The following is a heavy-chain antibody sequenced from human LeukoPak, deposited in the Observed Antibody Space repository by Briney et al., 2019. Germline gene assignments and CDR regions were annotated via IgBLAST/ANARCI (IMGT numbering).Heavy chain of an antibody. J-gene: IGHJ5*02. CDR3: AMIRDFWSGNNWFDP. V-gene: IGHV4-59*01. Sequence: MPSETLSLTCTVSGGSISGYYWSWIRQPPGKGLEWIGYIYYSGSTNYNPSLKSRVTISVDTSKNQFSLKLSSVTAADTAVYYCAMIRDFWSGNNWFDPWGQGTLVPVSS. CDR1: GGSISGYY. D-gene: IGHD3-3*01. CDR2: IYYSGST.